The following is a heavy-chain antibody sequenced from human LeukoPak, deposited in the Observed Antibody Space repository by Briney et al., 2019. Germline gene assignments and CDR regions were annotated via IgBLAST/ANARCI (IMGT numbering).Heavy chain of an antibody. Sequence: GGSLRLSCAASGFTSDDYGMSWVRHAPGKGLEWVSGINWNGGSTGYADSVKGRFTISRDNAKNSLYLQMNSLRAEDTALYYCARVRLILAAAGYYWFDPWGQGTLVTVSS. CDR2: INWNGGST. CDR1: GFTSDDYG. J-gene: IGHJ5*02. CDR3: ARVRLILAAAGYYWFDP. D-gene: IGHD6-13*01. V-gene: IGHV3-20*04.